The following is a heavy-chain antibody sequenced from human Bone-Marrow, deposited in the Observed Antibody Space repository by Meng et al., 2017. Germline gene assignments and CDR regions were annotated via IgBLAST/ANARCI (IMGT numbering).Heavy chain of an antibody. CDR3: ARVVPIAAAGWDTYYFDY. CDR1: GGTFSSYA. CDR2: IIPIFGTA. V-gene: IGHV1-69*06. Sequence: SVKVSCKASGGTFSSYAISWVRQAPGQGLEWMGGIIPIFGTANYAQKFQGRVTITADKSTSTAYLELRSLRSADTAVYYCARVVPIAAAGWDTYYFDYWGQGTLVTVSS. J-gene: IGHJ4*02. D-gene: IGHD6-13*01.